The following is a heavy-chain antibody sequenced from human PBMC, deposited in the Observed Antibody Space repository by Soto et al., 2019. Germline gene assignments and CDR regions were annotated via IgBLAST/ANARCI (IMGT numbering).Heavy chain of an antibody. CDR2: IIPIFGTA. Sequence: SVQVSFTASGGPFSSYAIRWVRQAPGQGLEWRGGIIPIFGTANYAQKCQGRVTITADESTSTAYMELSSLRSEDTAVYYCARDPGYCSSTSCTAWDDDWGQGTLVTVSS. CDR3: ARDPGYCSSTSCTAWDDD. D-gene: IGHD2-2*01. J-gene: IGHJ4*02. V-gene: IGHV1-69*13. CDR1: GGPFSSYA.